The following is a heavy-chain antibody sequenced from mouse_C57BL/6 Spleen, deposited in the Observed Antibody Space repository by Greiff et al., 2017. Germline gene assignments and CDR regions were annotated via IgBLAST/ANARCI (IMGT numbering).Heavy chain of an antibody. V-gene: IGHV5-6*01. CDR1: GFTFSSYG. CDR3: ARHSWDGYFDV. CDR2: ISSGGSYT. D-gene: IGHD4-1*01. J-gene: IGHJ1*03. Sequence: DVQLVESGGDLVKPGGSLKLSCAASGFTFSSYGMSWVRQTPDKRLAWVATISSGGSYTYYPASVKGRFTISRDNAKNTLYLQMSSLKTEDTAMYYCARHSWDGYFDVWGTGTTVTVSS.